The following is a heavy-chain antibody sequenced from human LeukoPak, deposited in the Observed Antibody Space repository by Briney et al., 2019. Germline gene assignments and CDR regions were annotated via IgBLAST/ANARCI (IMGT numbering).Heavy chain of an antibody. CDR2: IWYDGSNK. Sequence: GRSLRLSCAASGFTFSSYGMHWVRQAPGKGLEWVAVIWYDGSNKYYADSVKGRFTISRDDSRNTLYLQMNSLRAEDTAVYYCARETYSYGYYYYYGMDVWGQGTTVTVSS. CDR3: ARETYSYGYYYYYGMDV. CDR1: GFTFSSYG. D-gene: IGHD5-18*01. J-gene: IGHJ6*02. V-gene: IGHV3-33*01.